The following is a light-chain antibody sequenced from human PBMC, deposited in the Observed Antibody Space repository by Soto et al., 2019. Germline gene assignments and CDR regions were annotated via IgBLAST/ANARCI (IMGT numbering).Light chain of an antibody. CDR1: QSVSSSY. Sequence: IVCTHYPGSLFLSPGEGDTISCRASQSVSSSYLAWYQXKPGQXXRXXIYDASNRATGIPARFSGSGSGTDLTINISSLQPEDCAVYYCQQRSNWPITFGQGTRLEIK. J-gene: IGKJ5*01. CDR2: DAS. CDR3: QQRSNWPIT. V-gene: IGKV3D-20*02.